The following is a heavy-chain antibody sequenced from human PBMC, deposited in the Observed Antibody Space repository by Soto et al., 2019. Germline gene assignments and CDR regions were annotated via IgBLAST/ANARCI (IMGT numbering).Heavy chain of an antibody. V-gene: IGHV4-59*01. D-gene: IGHD3-22*01. CDR3: AIGINYYDSSGDSWFDP. CDR1: GGSISGYY. CDR2: ISYSGST. J-gene: IGHJ5*02. Sequence: SETLSLTCTVSGGSISGYYWSWIRQPPGKGLEWIGYISYSGSTNYNPSLKSRLTISLDTSKNQFSLKLSSVTAADTAVYYCAIGINYYDSSGDSWFDPWGQGTLVTVSS.